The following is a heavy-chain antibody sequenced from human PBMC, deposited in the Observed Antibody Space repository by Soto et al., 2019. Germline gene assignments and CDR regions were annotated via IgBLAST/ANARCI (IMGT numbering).Heavy chain of an antibody. J-gene: IGHJ4*02. CDR1: GFSLITRGVG. D-gene: IGHD4-4*01. CDR3: AHSRDSPFDY. Sequence: SGPTLVNPTQTLTLTCTFSGFSLITRGVGVGWIRQPPGKALEWLALIYWGDDKRYSPSLKSRFTITKDTSKNQVVLTMTNVDPVDTATYYCAHSRDSPFDYWGQGTPVTVSS. CDR2: IYWGDDK. V-gene: IGHV2-5*02.